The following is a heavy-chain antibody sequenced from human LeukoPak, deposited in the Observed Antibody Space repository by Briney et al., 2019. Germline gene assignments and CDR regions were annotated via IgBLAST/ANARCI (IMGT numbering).Heavy chain of an antibody. V-gene: IGHV1-69*15. D-gene: IGHD3-16*02. CDR2: IIPMFGTA. Sequence: GASVRVSCKASGGAFSSYNIIWVRQAPGQGLEWMGRIIPMFGTANSAQKFQGRVTITADESTSTAYMELSSLRSEDTAVYYCARGTGGYDSVWGNYRPFDYWGQGTPVTVSS. CDR3: ARGTGGYDSVWGNYRPFDY. CDR1: GGAFSSYN. J-gene: IGHJ4*02.